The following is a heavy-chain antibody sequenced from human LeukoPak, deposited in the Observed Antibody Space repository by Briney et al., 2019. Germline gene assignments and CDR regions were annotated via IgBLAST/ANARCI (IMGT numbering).Heavy chain of an antibody. CDR1: GGSISGFY. D-gene: IGHD1-20*01. CDR2: IYHSGST. J-gene: IGHJ4*02. V-gene: IGHV4-59*12. CDR3: ARGTNYNWDS. Sequence: SETLSLTCTVSGGSISGFYWSWIRQPPGKGLEWIGYIYHSGSTNYNPSLKSRVTISVDTSKNQFSLSLTSVTAADTAVYYCARGTNYNWDSWGQGILVTVSS.